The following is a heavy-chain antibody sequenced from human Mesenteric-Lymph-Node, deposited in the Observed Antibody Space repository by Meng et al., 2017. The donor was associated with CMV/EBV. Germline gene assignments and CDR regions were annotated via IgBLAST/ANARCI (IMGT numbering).Heavy chain of an antibody. CDR2: INSDGSNT. J-gene: IGHJ4*02. CDR1: GFTFSSYW. CDR3: ARSVNYDNYFDY. Sequence: GGSLRLSCAASGFTFSSYWMHWVRQAPGKGLVWVSRINSDGSNTIYADSLKGRFTISRDNAKNTLYLQMNSLRAEDTAVYYCARSVNYDNYFDYWGQGTLVTVYS. D-gene: IGHD3-9*01. V-gene: IGHV3-74*01.